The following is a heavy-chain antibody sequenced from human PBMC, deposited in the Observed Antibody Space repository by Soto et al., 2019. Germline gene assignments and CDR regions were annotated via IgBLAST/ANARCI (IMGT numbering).Heavy chain of an antibody. V-gene: IGHV1-69*13. Sequence: ASVKVSCKASGGTFSSYAISWVRQAPGQGLEWMGGIIPIFGTANYAQKFQGRVTITADESTSTAYMELSSLRSEDTAGYYCARLVLDWNLGWPFDYWGQGTLVTVSS. CDR1: GGTFSSYA. J-gene: IGHJ4*02. CDR2: IIPIFGTA. CDR3: ARLVLDWNLGWPFDY. D-gene: IGHD1-7*01.